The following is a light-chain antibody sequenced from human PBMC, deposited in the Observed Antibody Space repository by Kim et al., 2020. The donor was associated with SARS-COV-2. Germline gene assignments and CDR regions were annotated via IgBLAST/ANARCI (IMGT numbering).Light chain of an antibody. CDR1: QSLSANN. CDR3: QQYFTSPTT. CDR2: GAF. V-gene: IGKV3-20*01. Sequence: PGERATLSCRTSQSLSANNLAWYQQKPGQAPRLVIHGAFNRATAIPDRVTGTGSGTDFTLTISGLEPEDFAVYYCQQYFTSPTTFGQGTKVDIK. J-gene: IGKJ1*01.